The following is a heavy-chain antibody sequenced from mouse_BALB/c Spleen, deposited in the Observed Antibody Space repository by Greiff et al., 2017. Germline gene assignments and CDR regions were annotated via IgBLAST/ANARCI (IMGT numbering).Heavy chain of an antibody. CDR3: ARFYYDYDGSAMDY. Sequence: VQLQQSGAELVKPGASVKLSCTASGFNIKDTYMHWVKQRPEQGLEWIGRIDPANGNTKYDPKFQGKATITADTSSNTAYLQLSSLTSEDTAVYYCARFYYDYDGSAMDYWGQGTSVTVSS. CDR1: GFNIKDTY. J-gene: IGHJ4*01. D-gene: IGHD2-4*01. V-gene: IGHV14-3*02. CDR2: IDPANGNT.